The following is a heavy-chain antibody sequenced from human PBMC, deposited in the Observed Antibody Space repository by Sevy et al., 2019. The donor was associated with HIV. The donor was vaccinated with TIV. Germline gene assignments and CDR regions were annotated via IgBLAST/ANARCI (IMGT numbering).Heavy chain of an antibody. D-gene: IGHD2-15*01. V-gene: IGHV3-15*01. Sequence: GGSLRLSCAASGFTFSKAWMSWVRQAPGKGLEWVGRIKSKTDGGTTDYAAPVKGRFTISRDDSKNTLYLQMNSLKTEDTAVYYCTIEGCSGGSCYPWYWGQRTLVTVSS. CDR2: IKSKTDGGTT. J-gene: IGHJ4*02. CDR1: GFTFSKAW. CDR3: TIEGCSGGSCYPWY.